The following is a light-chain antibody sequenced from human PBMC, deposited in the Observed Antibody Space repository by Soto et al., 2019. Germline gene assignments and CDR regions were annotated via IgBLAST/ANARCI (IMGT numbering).Light chain of an antibody. CDR2: EVN. J-gene: IGLJ1*01. V-gene: IGLV2-14*01. CDR1: SSDVAFYNH. CDR3: SSFGSTPTYV. Sequence: QSVLTQPASVSGSPGQSITISCTGTSSDVAFYNHVSWYQQHPGKAPKLLIYEVNNRPSGVSHRFSGSKSGNTASLTISGLQAEDEADYYCSSFGSTPTYVLGTATKVTV.